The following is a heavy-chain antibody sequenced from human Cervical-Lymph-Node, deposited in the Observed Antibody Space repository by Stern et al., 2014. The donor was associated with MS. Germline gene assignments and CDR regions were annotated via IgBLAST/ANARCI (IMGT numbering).Heavy chain of an antibody. CDR2: INEDGSTT. Sequence: QLLQSGGGLVQPGGSLRLSCADSESTFRTYWMHWVRQVPGKELMWVSRINEDGSTTNYADSVKGRFTISRDNARNTLYLQMNSLRAEDTGIYYCARDLSGRDDSWGQGTLVTVSS. CDR1: ESTFRTYW. J-gene: IGHJ4*02. V-gene: IGHV3-74*01. D-gene: IGHD1-26*01. CDR3: ARDLSGRDDS.